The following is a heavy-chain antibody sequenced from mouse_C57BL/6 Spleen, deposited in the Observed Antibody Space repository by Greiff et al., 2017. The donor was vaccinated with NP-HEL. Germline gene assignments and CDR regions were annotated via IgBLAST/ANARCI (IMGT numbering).Heavy chain of an antibody. CDR2: IYPGDGDT. J-gene: IGHJ1*03. CDR3: ARDITTTFDV. D-gene: IGHD1-1*01. Sequence: VKLQQSGAELVKPGASVKISCKASGYAFSSYWLNWVKQRPGKGLEWIGQIYPGDGDTNYNGKFKGKATLTADKSSSTAYMQLSSLTSEDSAVYFCARDITTTFDVWGTGTTVTVSS. V-gene: IGHV1-80*01. CDR1: GYAFSSYW.